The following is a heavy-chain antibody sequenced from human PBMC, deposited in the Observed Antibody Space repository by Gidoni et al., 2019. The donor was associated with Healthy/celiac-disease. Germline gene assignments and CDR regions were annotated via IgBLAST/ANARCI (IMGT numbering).Heavy chain of an antibody. CDR1: GFTFSRYS. D-gene: IGHD2-15*01. V-gene: IGHV3-48*02. CDR3: VRNGSERYCSGGSCYYYGMDV. Sequence: EVQLVESGGDLVQPGGSRRLSCAASGFTFSRYSMNWVRQAPGKGLEWVSYISSSSSTIYYADSVKGRFTISRDNAKNSLYLQMNSLRDEDTAVYYCVRNGSERYCSGGSCYYYGMDVWGQGTTVTVSS. J-gene: IGHJ6*02. CDR2: ISSSSSTI.